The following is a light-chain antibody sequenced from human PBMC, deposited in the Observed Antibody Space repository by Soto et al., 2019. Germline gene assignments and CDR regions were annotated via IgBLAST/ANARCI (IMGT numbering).Light chain of an antibody. V-gene: IGKV3-20*01. CDR3: QDYGRFREA. Sequence: EDVLTQSPGTLSLSPGERATLSCRASQSISNNFLAWYQQKPGQAPRLLIYGASSRATGIPDRFSASGSGTDFTLTISRLEPEDFGVDYCQDYGRFREAFGQGTKVEIK. CDR2: GAS. J-gene: IGKJ1*01. CDR1: QSISNNF.